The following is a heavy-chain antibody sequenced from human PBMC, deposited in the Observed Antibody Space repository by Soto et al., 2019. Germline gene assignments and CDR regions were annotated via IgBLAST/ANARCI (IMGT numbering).Heavy chain of an antibody. Sequence: ESGGGVVQPGRSLRLSCAASGFTFSSYAMHWVRQAPGKGLEWVAVISYDGSNKYYADSVKGRFTISRDNSKNTLYLQMNSLRAEDTAVYYCARDQGDSSGWYGLNYYYGMDVWGQGTTVTVSS. CDR3: ARDQGDSSGWYGLNYYYGMDV. V-gene: IGHV3-30-3*01. D-gene: IGHD6-19*01. CDR2: ISYDGSNK. J-gene: IGHJ6*02. CDR1: GFTFSSYA.